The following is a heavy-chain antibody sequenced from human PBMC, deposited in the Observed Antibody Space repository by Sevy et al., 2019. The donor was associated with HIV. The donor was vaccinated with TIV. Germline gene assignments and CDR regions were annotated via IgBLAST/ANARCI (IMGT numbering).Heavy chain of an antibody. Sequence: SETLSLTCTVSGGSISSSSYYWGWIRQPPVKGLEWIGSIYYSGSTYYNPSLKSRVTISVDTSKNQFSLKLSSVTAADTAVYYCARHDYGDYDPYYFDYWGQGTLVTVSS. CDR2: IYYSGST. D-gene: IGHD4-17*01. CDR3: ARHDYGDYDPYYFDY. V-gene: IGHV4-39*01. CDR1: GGSISSSSYY. J-gene: IGHJ4*02.